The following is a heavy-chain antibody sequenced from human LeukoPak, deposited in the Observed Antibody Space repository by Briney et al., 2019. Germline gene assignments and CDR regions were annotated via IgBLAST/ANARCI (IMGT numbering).Heavy chain of an antibody. J-gene: IGHJ4*02. V-gene: IGHV4-61*02. Sequence: PSQTLSLTCTVSGGSISSGSYYWSWIRQPAGKGLEWIGRIYTSGSTNYNPSLKSRVTISVDTSKNQFSLKLSSVTAADTAVYYCARAGNWNYFRALDYWGQGTLVTVSS. CDR1: GGSISSGSYY. CDR2: IYTSGST. CDR3: ARAGNWNYFRALDY. D-gene: IGHD1-7*01.